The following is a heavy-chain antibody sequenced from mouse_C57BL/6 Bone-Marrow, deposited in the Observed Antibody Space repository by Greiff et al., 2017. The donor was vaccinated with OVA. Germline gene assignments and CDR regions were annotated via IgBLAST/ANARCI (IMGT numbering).Heavy chain of an antibody. CDR3: ARHEERGIYDGYYNYAMDD. V-gene: IGHV1-62-2*01. CDR2: FYPGSGSI. Sequence: VKLVESGAELVKPGASVKLSCKASGYTFTEYTIHWVKQRSGQGLEWIGWFYPGSGSIKYNEKFKDKATLTADKSSSTVYMELSRLTSEDSAVYFCARHEERGIYDGYYNYAMDDWGQGTSVTVSS. CDR1: GYTFTEYT. J-gene: IGHJ4*01. D-gene: IGHD2-3*01.